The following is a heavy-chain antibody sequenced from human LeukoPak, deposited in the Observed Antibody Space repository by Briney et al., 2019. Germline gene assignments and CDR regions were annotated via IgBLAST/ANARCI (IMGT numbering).Heavy chain of an antibody. V-gene: IGHV3-7*03. Sequence: GGSLRFSCAASGFTFSNYCLGWVRQAQGQGLEGVANIIQDGRQKYYVDSVKGRLTISRDNAKNSLYLQMNSLGAEDTAMYYCARIGSETYHDAYDIWGQGTMVTVFS. J-gene: IGHJ3*02. CDR2: IIQDGRQK. CDR1: GFTFSNYC. D-gene: IGHD3-10*01. CDR3: ARIGSETYHDAYDI.